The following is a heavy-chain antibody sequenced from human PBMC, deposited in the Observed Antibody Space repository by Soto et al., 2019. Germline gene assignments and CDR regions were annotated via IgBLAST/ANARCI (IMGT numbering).Heavy chain of an antibody. CDR1: GFSLTTSGVG. V-gene: IGHV2-5*02. Sequence: QITLNESGPTVVKPTETLTLTCTFSGFSLTTSGVGVGWVRQSPGKAPEWLAFIYWDDDKRYSTSLKSRLTIPKDTSKTQVVLTMANVDPADTATYYCAHRVLRAVFGLVTTTAIYFDFWGQGTPVVVSS. CDR3: AHRVLRAVFGLVTTTAIYFDF. J-gene: IGHJ4*02. CDR2: IYWDDDK. D-gene: IGHD3-3*01.